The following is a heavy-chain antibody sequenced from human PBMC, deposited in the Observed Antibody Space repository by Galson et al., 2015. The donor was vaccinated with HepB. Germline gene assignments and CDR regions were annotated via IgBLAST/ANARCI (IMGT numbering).Heavy chain of an antibody. Sequence: PLRLAGAASGFTFSIHWMSWVRQAPGKGLEWVANIKQDGSEKYYVGSVKGRFTISRDNAKNPLYLQMNSLRAEDTAVYYCARDSGSGWHFDYWGQGTLVTVSS. CDR1: GFTFSIHW. CDR3: ARDSGSGWHFDY. CDR2: IKQDGSEK. D-gene: IGHD6-19*01. V-gene: IGHV3-7*03. J-gene: IGHJ4*02.